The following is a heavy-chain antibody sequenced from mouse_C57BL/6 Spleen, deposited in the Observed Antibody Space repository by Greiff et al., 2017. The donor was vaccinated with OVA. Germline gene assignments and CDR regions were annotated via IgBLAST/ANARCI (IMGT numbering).Heavy chain of an antibody. D-gene: IGHD1-1*01. CDR3: ARGDYYGSSYDYAMDY. CDR1: GYTFTSYW. J-gene: IGHJ4*01. CDR2: IYPGSGST. Sequence: QVQLKESGAELVKPGASVKMSCKASGYTFTSYWITWVKQRPGQGLEWIGDIYPGSGSTNYNEKFKSKATLTVDTSSSTAYMQLSSLTSEDSAVYYCARGDYYGSSYDYAMDYWGQGTSVTVSS. V-gene: IGHV1-55*01.